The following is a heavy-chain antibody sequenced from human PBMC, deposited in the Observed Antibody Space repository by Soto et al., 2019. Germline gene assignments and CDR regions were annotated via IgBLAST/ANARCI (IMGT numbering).Heavy chain of an antibody. CDR3: AKTLRSKLTPFDY. V-gene: IGHV3-23*01. Sequence: AGSLRLSCAASGFIFTNYAMSWVRQAPGKGLEWVTTISGTGGSTYYADSVKGRFTISRDNSKNTLFLQMNSLRVDDTAVYYCAKTLRSKLTPFDYWGQGTLVTVSS. J-gene: IGHJ4*02. CDR1: GFIFTNYA. CDR2: ISGTGGST. D-gene: IGHD3-9*01.